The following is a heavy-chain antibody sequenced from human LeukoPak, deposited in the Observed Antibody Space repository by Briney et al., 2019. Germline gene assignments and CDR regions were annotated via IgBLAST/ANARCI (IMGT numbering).Heavy chain of an antibody. J-gene: IGHJ4*02. CDR1: GGSISSGSYY. CDR2: IYTSGST. D-gene: IGHD3-22*01. V-gene: IGHV4-61*02. CDR3: ARAPLYYYDSSGYFPPLFDY. Sequence: SQTLSLTCTVSGGSISSGSYYWSWIRQPAGKGLEWIGRIYTSGSTNYNPSLKSRVTISADTSKNQFSLKLSSVTAADTAVYYCARAPLYYYDSSGYFPPLFDYWGQGTLVTVSS.